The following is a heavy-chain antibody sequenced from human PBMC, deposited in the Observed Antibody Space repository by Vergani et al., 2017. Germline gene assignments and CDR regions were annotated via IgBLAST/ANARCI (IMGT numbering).Heavy chain of an antibody. CDR1: GFTFSSYA. Sequence: EVQLLESGGGLVQPGGSLRLSCAASGFTFSSYAMNWVRQAPGKGLEWVSEIRGSGGGTYYADSVKGRFTVSRDNSKNTLYLQMNSLRAADTAVYYCTTAGHIVVVPAARSGWFDPWGQGTLVTVSS. CDR2: IRGSGGGT. D-gene: IGHD2-2*01. J-gene: IGHJ5*02. V-gene: IGHV3-23*01. CDR3: TTAGHIVVVPAARSGWFDP.